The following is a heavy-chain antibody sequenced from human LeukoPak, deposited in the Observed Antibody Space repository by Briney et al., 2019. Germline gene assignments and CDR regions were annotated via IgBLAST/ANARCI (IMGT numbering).Heavy chain of an antibody. V-gene: IGHV1-69*13. CDR2: IIPIFGTA. CDR1: GGTFSSYA. D-gene: IGHD3-10*01. CDR3: ARDPAYYYGSGSYYLGSGGNYYGMDV. Sequence: ASVTVSCKASGGTFSSYAISWVRRAPGQGLEWMGGIIPIFGTANYAQKFQGRVTITADESTSTAYMELSSLRSEDTAVYYCARDPAYYYGSGSYYLGSGGNYYGMDVWGQGTTVTVSS. J-gene: IGHJ6*02.